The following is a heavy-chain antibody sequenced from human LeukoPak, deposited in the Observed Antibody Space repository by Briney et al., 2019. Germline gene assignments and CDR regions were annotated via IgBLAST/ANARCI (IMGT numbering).Heavy chain of an antibody. J-gene: IGHJ5*02. V-gene: IGHV1-2*02. CDR3: ARAPGCSATNCYWFDP. CDR2: INPNSGGT. CDR1: GYTFTGYF. D-gene: IGHD2-2*01. Sequence: ASVKVSCKASGYTFTGYFIHWVRQAPGQGLEWMGWINPNSGGTNYAQKFQGSVTMTRDTSISTAYMELSRLTSDDTAVYYCARAPGCSATNCYWFDPWGQGTLVTVSP.